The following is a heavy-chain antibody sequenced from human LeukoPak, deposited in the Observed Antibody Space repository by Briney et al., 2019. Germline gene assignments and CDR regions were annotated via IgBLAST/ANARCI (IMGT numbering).Heavy chain of an antibody. CDR2: ISWNGGSI. J-gene: IGHJ4*02. Sequence: GRSLRLSCAASGFTFDDYAMHWVRQAPGKGLEWVSGISWNGGSIGYADSVKGRFTISRDNAKNSLYLQMNSLRAEDTALYYCAKSRYSSSWPLIDYWGQGTLVTVSS. D-gene: IGHD6-13*01. CDR3: AKSRYSSSWPLIDY. V-gene: IGHV3-9*01. CDR1: GFTFDDYA.